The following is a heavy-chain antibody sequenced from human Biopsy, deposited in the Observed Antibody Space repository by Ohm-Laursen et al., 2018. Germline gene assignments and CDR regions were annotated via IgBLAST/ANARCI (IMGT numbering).Heavy chain of an antibody. Sequence: GTLSLTCSVYNVSFSSFYWSWIRQPPGKGLEWIGEISHTGSTNYNPPLKSRVSMSVDTSRSQFSLKLNSVTAADTAVYYCGRREVVITHDAFDTWGQGTMVTVSS. J-gene: IGHJ3*02. CDR3: GRREVVITHDAFDT. V-gene: IGHV4-34*01. D-gene: IGHD3-22*01. CDR1: NVSFSSFY. CDR2: ISHTGST.